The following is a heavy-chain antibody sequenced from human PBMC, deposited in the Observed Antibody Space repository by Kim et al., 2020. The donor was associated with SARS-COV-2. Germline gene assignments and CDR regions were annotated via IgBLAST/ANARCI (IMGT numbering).Heavy chain of an antibody. Sequence: DAVKGRFTISRDKSKNTLYLQMNRLRAGDTAVYYCARGYDILAGYPQPFDYWGQGTLVTVSS. V-gene: IGHV3-30*01. D-gene: IGHD3-9*01. J-gene: IGHJ4*02. CDR3: ARGYDILAGYPQPFDY.